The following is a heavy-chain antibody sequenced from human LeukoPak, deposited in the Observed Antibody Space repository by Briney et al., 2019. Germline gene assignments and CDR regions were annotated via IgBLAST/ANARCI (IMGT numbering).Heavy chain of an antibody. CDR1: GYTFTNHE. CDR3: ARVGEGDYAFDY. V-gene: IGHV1-3*03. CDR2: INGGNGDT. J-gene: IGHJ4*02. Sequence: ASVKVSCKASGYTFTNHEMHWVRQAPGQSLEWMGGINGGNGDTKYSQEFQGRVTISRDTSANTAYMELSNLRSEDTAVYYCARVGEGDYAFDYWGQGTLVTVSS. D-gene: IGHD4-17*01.